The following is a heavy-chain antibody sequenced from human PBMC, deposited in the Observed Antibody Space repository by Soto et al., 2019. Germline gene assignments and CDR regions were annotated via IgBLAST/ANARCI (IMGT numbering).Heavy chain of an antibody. Sequence: EVQLLESGGGLVQPGGSLRLSCAASGFTFSSYSMSWVRQAPGKGLEWVSGFRAGGDDGTTDYADSVKGRFTISRDKSKTTLFLQMNSLRAEDTAIYYCARKVNSGPGSQYFDYWGQGTLVTVSS. D-gene: IGHD3-10*01. CDR3: ARKVNSGPGSQYFDY. J-gene: IGHJ4*02. CDR1: GFTFSSYS. CDR2: FRAGGDDGTT. V-gene: IGHV3-23*01.